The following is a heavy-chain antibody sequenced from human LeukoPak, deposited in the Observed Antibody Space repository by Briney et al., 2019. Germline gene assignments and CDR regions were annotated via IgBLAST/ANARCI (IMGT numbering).Heavy chain of an antibody. CDR3: ARGRRLIVVGHYYYYMDV. CDR1: GGSFSGYY. V-gene: IGHV4-34*01. J-gene: IGHJ6*03. Sequence: SETLSLTCAVYGGSFSGYYWSWIRQPPGKGLEWIGEINHSGSTNYNPSLKSRVTISVDTSKNQFSLKLSSVTAADTAVYYCARGRRLIVVGHYYYYMDVWGQGTLVTVSS. D-gene: IGHD3-22*01. CDR2: INHSGST.